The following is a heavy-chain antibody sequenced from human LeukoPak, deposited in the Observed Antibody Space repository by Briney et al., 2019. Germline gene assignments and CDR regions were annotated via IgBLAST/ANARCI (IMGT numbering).Heavy chain of an antibody. D-gene: IGHD2-2*01. CDR2: ISSSGSTI. J-gene: IGHJ5*02. CDR1: GFTFSSYE. Sequence: GGSLRLSCAASGFTFSSYEMNWVRQAPGKGLEWVSYISSSGSTIYYADSVKGRFTISRDNAKNSLYLQMNSLRAEDTAVYYCARASQFQPNWFDPWGQGTLVTVSS. V-gene: IGHV3-48*03. CDR3: ARASQFQPNWFDP.